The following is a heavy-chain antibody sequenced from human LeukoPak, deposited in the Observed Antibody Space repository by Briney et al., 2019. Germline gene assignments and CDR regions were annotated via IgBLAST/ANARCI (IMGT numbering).Heavy chain of an antibody. CDR1: GFTFSTYG. Sequence: PGRSLRLSCEASGFTFSTYGMYWVRQAPGKGLEWVATIWSDGSNKYYADSVKGRFTISRDNSKNTLYLQMNSLRAEDTAVYYCASVCSGTSCHFDYWGQGTLVTVSS. CDR2: IWSDGSNK. V-gene: IGHV3-33*01. D-gene: IGHD2-2*01. J-gene: IGHJ4*02. CDR3: ASVCSGTSCHFDY.